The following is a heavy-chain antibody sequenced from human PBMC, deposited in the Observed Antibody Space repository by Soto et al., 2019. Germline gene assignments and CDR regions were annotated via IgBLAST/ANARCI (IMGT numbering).Heavy chain of an antibody. CDR1: VLSFSIYE. CDR3: ARATWDY. D-gene: IGHD1-26*01. J-gene: IGHJ4*02. V-gene: IGHV3-48*03. CDR2: IRTSGSTI. Sequence: PWGSLRVTCASYVLSFSIYEMNWVRQAPGKGLDWVSYIRTSGSTIYYADSVKGRFTISRDNAKNSLYLQMNSLRAEDTAVYYCARATWDYWGQGTMVTVSS.